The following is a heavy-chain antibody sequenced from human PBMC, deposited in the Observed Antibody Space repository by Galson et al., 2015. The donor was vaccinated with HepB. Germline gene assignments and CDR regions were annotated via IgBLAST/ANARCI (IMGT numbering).Heavy chain of an antibody. V-gene: IGHV4-31*03. Sequence: TLSLTCTVSGGSISSGGYYWSWIRQHPGKGLEWIGYFYYSGSTYYNPSLKSRVTISVDTSKNQFSLKLSSVTAADTAVYYCARVTYPRNWFDPWGQGTLVTVSS. D-gene: IGHD4-23*01. CDR3: ARVTYPRNWFDP. CDR1: GGSISSGGYY. J-gene: IGHJ5*02. CDR2: FYYSGST.